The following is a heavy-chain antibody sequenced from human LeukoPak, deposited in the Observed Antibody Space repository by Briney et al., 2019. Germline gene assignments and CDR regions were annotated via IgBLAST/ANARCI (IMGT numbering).Heavy chain of an antibody. CDR3: ATGDGYNSFDY. J-gene: IGHJ4*02. V-gene: IGHV4-4*07. Sequence: SETRSLTCTVSGDSISSYYWSWIRQPAGKGLEWIGRIYTSGSTNYNSSLKSRVTMSVDTSKNQVSVKLSSVTAADTAVYYCATGDGYNSFDYWGQGTLVTVSS. CDR1: GDSISSYY. CDR2: IYTSGST. D-gene: IGHD5-24*01.